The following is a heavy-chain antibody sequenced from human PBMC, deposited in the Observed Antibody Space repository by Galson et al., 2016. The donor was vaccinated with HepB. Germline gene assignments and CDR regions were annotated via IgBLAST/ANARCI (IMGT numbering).Heavy chain of an antibody. D-gene: IGHD3-3*01. Sequence: TLSLTCAVSGGSISSGGYSWSWIRQPPGKGLEWLGYIYHSGNTYYNPSLKSRVTVSVDRSKTQFSLNLTSVTAADTAVYYCARVSQYYDFCSGYHLDVIGIWGQGTMVTVSS. V-gene: IGHV4-30-2*01. CDR2: IYHSGNT. J-gene: IGHJ3*02. CDR3: ARVSQYYDFCSGYHLDVIGI. CDR1: GGSISSGGYS.